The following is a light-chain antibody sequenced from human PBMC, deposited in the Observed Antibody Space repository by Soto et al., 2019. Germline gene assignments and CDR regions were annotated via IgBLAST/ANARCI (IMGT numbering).Light chain of an antibody. CDR3: QQFNNRPPWT. V-gene: IGKV3-11*01. CDR1: QSVSSY. J-gene: IGKJ1*01. CDR2: DAS. Sequence: EIVLTQSPATLSLSPGERATLSCRASQSVSSYLAWYQQKPGQAPRLLIYDASNRATGIPARFSGSGSGTDFTLTISSLEPEDFAVYYCQQFNNRPPWTFGQGTKVHIK.